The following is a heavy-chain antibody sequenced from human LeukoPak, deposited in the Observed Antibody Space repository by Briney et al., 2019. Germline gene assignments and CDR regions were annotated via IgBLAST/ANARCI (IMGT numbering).Heavy chain of an antibody. CDR3: AYSNNLNY. D-gene: IGHD1-20*01. Sequence: GGSLRLSCAASRLSFSGQWMNWVRQAPGQGLEWVAHIRYDGSEKYYADSVKGRFTISREDAKNSLSLQMDNVRAEDTAVYYCAYSNNLNYWGQGTLVTVST. J-gene: IGHJ4*02. CDR2: IRYDGSEK. V-gene: IGHV3-7*01. CDR1: RLSFSGQW.